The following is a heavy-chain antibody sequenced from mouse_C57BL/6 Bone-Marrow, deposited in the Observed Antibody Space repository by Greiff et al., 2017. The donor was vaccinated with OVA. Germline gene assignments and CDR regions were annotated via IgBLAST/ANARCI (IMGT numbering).Heavy chain of an antibody. J-gene: IGHJ4*01. D-gene: IGHD1-1*01. V-gene: IGHV1-81*01. CDR1: GYTFPSFG. Sequence: QVQLKESGAELARPGASVKLSCKASGYTFPSFGISWVKPRTGQGLEWIGEIYPRSGNTYYNEKFKGKATLTADKSSSTAYMELRSLTSEDSAVYFCARPHYYGSTWSMDYWGQGTSVTVSS. CDR2: IYPRSGNT. CDR3: ARPHYYGSTWSMDY.